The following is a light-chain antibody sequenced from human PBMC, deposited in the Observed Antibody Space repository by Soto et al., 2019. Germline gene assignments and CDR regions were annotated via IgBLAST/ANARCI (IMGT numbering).Light chain of an antibody. CDR2: GNS. CDR1: SSNIGAGYD. J-gene: IGLJ2*01. CDR3: QSYDSSRSGVV. V-gene: IGLV1-40*01. Sequence: QSVLTQPPSVSGAPGQTVTISCTGSSSNIGAGYDVHWYQQLPGTAPKLLIYGNSDRPSGVPDRFSDSKSGTSASLAITGLQAEDEADYYCQSYDSSRSGVVFGGGTKLTVL.